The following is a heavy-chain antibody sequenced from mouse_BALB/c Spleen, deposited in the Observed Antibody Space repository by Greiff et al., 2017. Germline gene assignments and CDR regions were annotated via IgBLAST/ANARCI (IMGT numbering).Heavy chain of an antibody. J-gene: IGHJ3*01. Sequence: VQLKESGPSLVKPSQTLSLTCSVTGDSITSGYWNWIRKFPGNKLEYMGYISYSGSTYYNPSLKSRISITRDTSKNQYYLQLNSVTTEDTATYYCARYLYYGNSAWFAYWGQGTLVTVSA. CDR2: ISYSGST. D-gene: IGHD2-1*01. CDR1: GDSITSGY. CDR3: ARYLYYGNSAWFAY. V-gene: IGHV3-8*02.